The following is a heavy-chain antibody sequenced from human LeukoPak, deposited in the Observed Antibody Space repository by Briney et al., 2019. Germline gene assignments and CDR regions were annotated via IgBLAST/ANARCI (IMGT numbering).Heavy chain of an antibody. Sequence: ASVKVSCKASGGTVSSYAISWVRQAPGQGLEWMGGIIPIFGTANYAQKFQGRVTITADKSTSTAYMELSSLRSEDTAVYYCARGQVDYDILTGYYVFDYWGQGTLVTVSS. D-gene: IGHD3-9*01. CDR1: GGTVSSYA. J-gene: IGHJ4*02. CDR2: IIPIFGTA. V-gene: IGHV1-69*06. CDR3: ARGQVDYDILTGYYVFDY.